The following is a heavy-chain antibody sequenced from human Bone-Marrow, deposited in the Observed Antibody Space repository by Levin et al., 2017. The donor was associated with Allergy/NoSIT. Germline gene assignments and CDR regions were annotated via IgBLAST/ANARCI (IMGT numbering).Heavy chain of an antibody. J-gene: IGHJ3*02. Sequence: SETLSLTCTVSRGSISTGSYYWGWIRQPPGTGLEWIGSIFYSGTTYYKSSLESRLTISLDTSNNQFSLKLSSVTAADTAIYYCSGFGDSYGFDIWGQGTMVTVSS. CDR1: RGSISTGSYY. D-gene: IGHD3-10*01. CDR3: SGFGDSYGFDI. CDR2: IFYSGTT. V-gene: IGHV4-39*01.